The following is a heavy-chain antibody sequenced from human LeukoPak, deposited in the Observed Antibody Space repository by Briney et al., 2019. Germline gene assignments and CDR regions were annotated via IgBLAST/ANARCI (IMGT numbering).Heavy chain of an antibody. J-gene: IGHJ6*02. CDR1: GFTFSSYA. D-gene: IGHD3-16*01. V-gene: IGHV3-23*01. CDR2: IRGSGGST. Sequence: PGGSLRLSCAASGFTFSSYAMSWVRQAPGKGLEWVSAIRGSGGSTYYADSVKGRSTISRDNSKNTLYLQMNSLRAEDTAVYYCAKGGMGHYYGMDVWGQGTTVTVSS. CDR3: AKGGMGHYYGMDV.